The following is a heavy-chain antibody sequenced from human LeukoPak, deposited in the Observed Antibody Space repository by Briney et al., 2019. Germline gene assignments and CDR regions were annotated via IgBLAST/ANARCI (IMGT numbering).Heavy chain of an antibody. J-gene: IGHJ4*02. V-gene: IGHV3-23*01. D-gene: IGHD3-22*01. Sequence: GGSLRLSCATSGFTFSNYGMSWVRQAPGKGLEWVSGISGNGDNTYYADSVKGRSSISRDNSKNTLYLQMDSLRAEDTAVYHCAKTNGYYDYWGRGTLVTVSS. CDR1: GFTFSNYG. CDR2: ISGNGDNT. CDR3: AKTNGYYDY.